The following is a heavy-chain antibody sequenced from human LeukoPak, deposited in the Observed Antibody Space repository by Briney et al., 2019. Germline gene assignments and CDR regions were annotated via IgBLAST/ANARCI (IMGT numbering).Heavy chain of an antibody. CDR2: ISSSGSTM. D-gene: IGHD2-8*01. J-gene: IGHJ5*01. Sequence: GGSLRLSCAASGFIFSDYYMSWIRQAPGKGLEWVSYISSSGSTMYYTDSVKGRFTISRDNAKDSLYLQMNSLTSDDTAVYYCARWGGVQFDSWGQGTLVTVSS. CDR1: GFIFSDYY. V-gene: IGHV3-11*01. CDR3: ARWGGVQFDS.